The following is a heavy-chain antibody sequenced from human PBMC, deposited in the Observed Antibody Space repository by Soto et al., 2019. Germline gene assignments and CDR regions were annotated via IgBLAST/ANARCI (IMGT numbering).Heavy chain of an antibody. CDR1: GFTFDDYA. J-gene: IGHJ6*02. CDR3: AKDIGERVVTAKYYYYYGMDV. Sequence: PGGSLRLSCAASGFTFDDYAMHWVRQAPGKGLEWVSGISWNSGSIGYADSVKGRFTISRDNAKNSLYLQMNSLRAEDTALYYCAKDIGERVVTAKYYYYYGMDVWGQGTTVTVSS. D-gene: IGHD2-21*02. CDR2: ISWNSGSI. V-gene: IGHV3-9*01.